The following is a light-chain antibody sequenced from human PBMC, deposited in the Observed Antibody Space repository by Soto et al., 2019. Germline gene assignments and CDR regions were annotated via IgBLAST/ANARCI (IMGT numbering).Light chain of an antibody. CDR2: PNSDGSH. CDR1: SGHSSYA. Sequence: QSVLTQSPSASASLGASVKLTCTLSSGHSSYAIAWHQQQPEKGPRYLMKPNSDGSHSKGDGIPDRFSGSSSGAERYLTISSLQSEDEADYYCQTWGTDIVVFGGGTKLTVL. V-gene: IGLV4-69*01. J-gene: IGLJ2*01. CDR3: QTWGTDIVV.